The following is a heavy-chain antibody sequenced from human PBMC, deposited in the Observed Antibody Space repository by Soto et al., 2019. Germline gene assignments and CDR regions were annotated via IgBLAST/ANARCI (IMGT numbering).Heavy chain of an antibody. CDR2: INHSGST. CDR3: ARESIAALDY. CDR1: GGSFSGYY. V-gene: IGHV4-34*01. Sequence: SETLSLTCAVYGGSFSGYYWSWIRQPPGKGLEWIGEINHSGSTNYNPSLKSRVTISVDTSKNQFSLKLSSVPAADTGVYYCARESIAALDYWGQGTLVTVSS. J-gene: IGHJ4*02. D-gene: IGHD6-6*01.